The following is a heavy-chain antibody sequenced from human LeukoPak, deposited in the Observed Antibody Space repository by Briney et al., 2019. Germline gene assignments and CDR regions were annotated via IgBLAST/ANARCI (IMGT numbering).Heavy chain of an antibody. CDR2: IYYSGST. CDR1: GGSISSGGYY. Sequence: SGTLSLTCTVSGGSISSGGYYWSWIRQHPGKGLEWIGYIYYSGSTYYNPSLKSRITISVDTSKNQFSLKLSSVTAADTAVYYCARDPGGRNRFDPWGQGALVTVSS. CDR3: ARDPGGRNRFDP. V-gene: IGHV4-31*03. J-gene: IGHJ5*02. D-gene: IGHD3-10*01.